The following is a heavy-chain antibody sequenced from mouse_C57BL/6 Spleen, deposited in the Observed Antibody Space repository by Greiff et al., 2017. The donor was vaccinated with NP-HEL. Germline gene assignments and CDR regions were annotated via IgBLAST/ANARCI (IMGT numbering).Heavy chain of an antibody. V-gene: IGHV6-3*01. Sequence: EVQRVESGGGLVQPGGSMKLSCVASGFTFSNYWMNWVRQSPEKGLEWVAQIRLKSDNYATHYAESVKGRFTISRDDSKSSVYLQMNNLRAEDTGIYYCTGLYYYGSSYGAWFAYWGQGTLVTVSA. CDR1: GFTFSNYW. CDR2: IRLKSDNYAT. J-gene: IGHJ3*01. CDR3: TGLYYYGSSYGAWFAY. D-gene: IGHD1-1*01.